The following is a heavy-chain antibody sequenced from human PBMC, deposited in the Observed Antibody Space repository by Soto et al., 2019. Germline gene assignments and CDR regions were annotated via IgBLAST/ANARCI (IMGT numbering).Heavy chain of an antibody. CDR3: ARGAHYDFWSGSLDAFDI. CDR2: ITSNGGST. CDR1: GFTLSSYA. J-gene: IGHJ3*02. D-gene: IGHD3-3*01. Sequence: EVQSVEPGGGLVQPGGSLRLSCAASGFTLSSYAIHWVRQAPGKGLEYVSDITSNGGSTYYATSVKGRFTISRDNSKNTLYLQMGSLRPEDMAVYYCARGAHYDFWSGSLDAFDIWGRGTMVTVSS. V-gene: IGHV3-64*01.